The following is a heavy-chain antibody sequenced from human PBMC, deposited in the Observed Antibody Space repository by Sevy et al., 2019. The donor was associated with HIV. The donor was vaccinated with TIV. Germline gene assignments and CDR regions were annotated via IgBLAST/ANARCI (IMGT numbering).Heavy chain of an antibody. CDR1: GFSLDSYW. J-gene: IGHJ4*02. D-gene: IGHD3-3*01. CDR3: GKVSIFGVGGFYDY. V-gene: IGHV3-7*03. CDR2: IKQDGSVT. Sequence: GGSLRLSCAASGFSLDSYWMSWVRQTPGKGLEWVANIKQDGSVTYYVDSVKGRFTISRDNARNLVYLQMNNLRAEDTAVYYCGKVSIFGVGGFYDYWGQGTLVTVSS.